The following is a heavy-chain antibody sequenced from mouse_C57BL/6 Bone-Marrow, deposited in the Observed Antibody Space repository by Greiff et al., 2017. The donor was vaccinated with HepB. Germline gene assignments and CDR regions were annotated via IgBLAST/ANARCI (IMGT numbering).Heavy chain of an antibody. V-gene: IGHV5-6*01. J-gene: IGHJ2*01. CDR2: ISSGGSYT. CDR3: ARQTTVDLDY. CDR1: GFTFSSYG. D-gene: IGHD1-1*01. Sequence: EVHLVESGGDLVKPGGSLKLSCAASGFTFSSYGMSWVRQTPDKRLEWVATISSGGSYTYYPDSVKGRFTISRDNAKNTLYLQMSSLKSEDTAMYYCARQTTVDLDYWGQGTTLTVSS.